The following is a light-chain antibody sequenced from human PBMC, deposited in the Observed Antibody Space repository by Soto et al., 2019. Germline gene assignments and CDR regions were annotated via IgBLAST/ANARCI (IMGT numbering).Light chain of an antibody. Sequence: DIQMTQSPSSLSASVGDRVTITCRASQIIGSYLNWYQQKPGTAPKFLIYAASSLQSGVPSRFSGSGSGTDFTLTISSLEPEDFATYYCQQAYSIPYTFGQGTKVEIK. CDR2: AAS. J-gene: IGKJ2*01. CDR1: QIIGSY. CDR3: QQAYSIPYT. V-gene: IGKV1-39*01.